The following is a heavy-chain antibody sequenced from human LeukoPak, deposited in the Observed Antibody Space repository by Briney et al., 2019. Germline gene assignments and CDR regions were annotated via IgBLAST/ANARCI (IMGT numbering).Heavy chain of an antibody. V-gene: IGHV4-59*01. J-gene: IGHJ1*01. D-gene: IGHD1-26*01. CDR3: ARGGRSALQH. CDR2: IYYSGRT. CDR1: GGSISSYY. Sequence: PSETLSLTCTVSGGSISSYYWSWIRQPPGKGLEWLGSIYYSGRTNYNPSLKSRVTISVDKSKNQFSLTLSSVTAADTAVYYCARGGRSALQHWGQGTLVTVSS.